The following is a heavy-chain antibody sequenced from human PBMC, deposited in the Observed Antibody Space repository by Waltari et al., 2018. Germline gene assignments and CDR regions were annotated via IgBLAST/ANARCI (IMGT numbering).Heavy chain of an antibody. D-gene: IGHD3-10*01. CDR1: GGTFSSYA. J-gene: IGHJ6*03. Sequence: QVQLVQSGAAGKKPGSSVKVSCKASGGTFSSYAISWVRQAPGQGTEWMGGIIPIFGTANYAQKFQGRVTITADKSTSTAYMELSSLRSEDTAVYYCARGHLSGGSGSSYYYYYYMDVWGKGTTVTVSS. CDR3: ARGHLSGGSGSSYYYYYYMDV. V-gene: IGHV1-69*14. CDR2: IIPIFGTA.